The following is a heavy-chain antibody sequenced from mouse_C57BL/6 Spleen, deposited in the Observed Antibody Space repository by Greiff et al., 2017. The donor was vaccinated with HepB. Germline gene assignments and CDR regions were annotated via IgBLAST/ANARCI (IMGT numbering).Heavy chain of an antibody. CDR2: INPSSGYT. CDR1: GYTFTSYT. V-gene: IGHV1-4*01. J-gene: IGHJ4*01. CDR3: ARSENWDLPAMDY. D-gene: IGHD4-1*01. Sequence: VKLQQSGAELARPGASVKMSCKASGYTFTSYTMHWVKQRPGQGLEWIGYINPSSGYTKYNQKFKDKATLTADKSSSTAYMQLSSLTSEDSAVYYCARSENWDLPAMDYWGQGTSVTVSS.